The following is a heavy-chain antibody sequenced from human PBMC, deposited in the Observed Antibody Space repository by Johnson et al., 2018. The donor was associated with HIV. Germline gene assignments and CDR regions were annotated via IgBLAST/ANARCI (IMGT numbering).Heavy chain of an antibody. D-gene: IGHD1-26*01. CDR2: INWSGATP. CDR3: TSDRRGSSGAFDI. J-gene: IGHJ3*02. Sequence: VQLVESGGGVVQPGRSLRLSCEASGFSFDEYDMSWVRQAPGKGLEWVSGINWSGATPGSADSVKGRFTISRDNSKNTLYLQMNSLRAEDTALYYCTSDRRGSSGAFDIWGQGTMVTVSS. V-gene: IGHV3-20*04. CDR1: GFSFDEYD.